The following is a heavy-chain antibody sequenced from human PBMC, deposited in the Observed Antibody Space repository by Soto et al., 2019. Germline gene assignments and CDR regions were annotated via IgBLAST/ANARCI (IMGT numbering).Heavy chain of an antibody. CDR2: INPNSGGT. J-gene: IGHJ6*02. D-gene: IGHD6-6*01. CDR3: ATGFTSRSSSHYYYGMDV. Sequence: ASVNVSCKASGYTFASYYMHWVRQAPGQGLEWMGWINPNSGGTNYAQKFQGWVTMTRDTSISTAYMELSRLRSDDTAVYYCATGFTSRSSSHYYYGMDVWGQGNTVTVCS. CDR1: GYTFASYY. V-gene: IGHV1-2*04.